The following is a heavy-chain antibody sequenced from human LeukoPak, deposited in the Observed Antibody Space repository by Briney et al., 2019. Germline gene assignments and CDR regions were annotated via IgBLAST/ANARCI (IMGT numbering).Heavy chain of an antibody. D-gene: IGHD3-10*01. V-gene: IGHV1-69*01. CDR2: IIPIFGTA. Sequence: SVKVSCKASGGTFSSYAISWVRQAPGQGLEWKGGIIPIFGTANYAQKFQGRVTITADESTSTAYMELSSLRSEDTAVYYCAIITMVRGVIITGGWFDPWGQGTLVTVSS. CDR3: AIITMVRGVIITGGWFDP. J-gene: IGHJ5*02. CDR1: GGTFSSYA.